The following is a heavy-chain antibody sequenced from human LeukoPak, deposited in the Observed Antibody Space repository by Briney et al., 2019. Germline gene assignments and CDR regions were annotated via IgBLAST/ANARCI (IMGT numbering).Heavy chain of an antibody. Sequence: GGSLRLSCAASGFTFSSYGMHWVRKAPGKGLEWVAVISYDGSNKYYADSVKGRFTISRDNSKNTLYLQMNSLRAEDTAVYYCAKSYYDFWSGYHPPDYWGQGTLVTVSS. CDR3: AKSYYDFWSGYHPPDY. D-gene: IGHD3-3*01. CDR1: GFTFSSYG. CDR2: ISYDGSNK. J-gene: IGHJ4*02. V-gene: IGHV3-30*18.